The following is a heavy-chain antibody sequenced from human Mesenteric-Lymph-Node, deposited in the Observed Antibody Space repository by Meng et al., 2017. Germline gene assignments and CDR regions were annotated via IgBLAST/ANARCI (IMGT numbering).Heavy chain of an antibody. V-gene: IGHV3-72*01. CDR3: TRDITGDY. CDR1: GFTLSDHY. Sequence: EVQLVGSGGGLVPPGGSLRLSCEGSGFTLSDHYMDWVRQAPGKGLEWVGRTRNKAKSYSTDYAASVKGRFTISRDEGKSSVYLQMNSLKTEDTAVYYCTRDITGDYWGQGTLVTVSS. CDR2: TRNKAKSYST. D-gene: IGHD3-10*01. J-gene: IGHJ4*02.